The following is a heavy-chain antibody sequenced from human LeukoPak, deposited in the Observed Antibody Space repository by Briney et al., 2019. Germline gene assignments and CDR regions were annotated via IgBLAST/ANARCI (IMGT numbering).Heavy chain of an antibody. CDR1: GFTFSSYS. CDR3: ARGSVVVTAAYYYYGMDV. Sequence: GGSLRLSCAASGFTFSSYSMNWVRQTPGKGLEWVSYISSSSSTIYYADSVKGRFTISRDNAKNSLYLQMNSLRADDTAVYYCARGSVVVTAAYYYYGMDVWGQGTTVTVSS. CDR2: ISSSSSTI. V-gene: IGHV3-48*01. J-gene: IGHJ6*02. D-gene: IGHD2-21*02.